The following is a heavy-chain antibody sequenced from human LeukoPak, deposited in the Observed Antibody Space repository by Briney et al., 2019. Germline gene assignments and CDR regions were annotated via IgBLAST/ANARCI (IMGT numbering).Heavy chain of an antibody. CDR3: ATARLGSGLEGAFDL. CDR1: GGSISSYH. D-gene: IGHD6-25*01. CDR2: INYSGST. J-gene: IGHJ3*01. V-gene: IGHV4-59*01. Sequence: PSETLSLTCTVSGGSISSYHWSWIRQPPGKGLEWIGYINYSGSTNYNPSLKSRVTISVDTSKKHFSLKLSSVTAADTAVYYCATARLGSGLEGAFDLWGQGTMVTVSS.